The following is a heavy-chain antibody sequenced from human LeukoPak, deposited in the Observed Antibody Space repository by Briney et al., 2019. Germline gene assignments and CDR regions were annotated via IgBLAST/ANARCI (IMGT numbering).Heavy chain of an antibody. D-gene: IGHD2-2*01. V-gene: IGHV3-66*01. CDR3: ARDGDIVVVPAASPDY. CDR2: IYSGGST. J-gene: IGHJ4*02. CDR1: GFTVSSNY. Sequence: GGSLRLSCAASGFTVSSNYMSWVRQAPGKGLEWVSVIYSGGSTYYADSVKGRFTISRDNSKNTLYLQMNSLRAEDTAVYYCARDGDIVVVPAASPDYWGQGTLVTVSS.